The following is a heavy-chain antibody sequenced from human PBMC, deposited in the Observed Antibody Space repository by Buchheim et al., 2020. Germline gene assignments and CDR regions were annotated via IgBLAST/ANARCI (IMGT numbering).Heavy chain of an antibody. CDR2: ISYDGSNK. CDR1: GFTFSSYG. Sequence: QVQLVESGEGVVQPGRSLRLSCAASGFTFSSYGMHWVRQAPGKGLEWVAVISYDGSNKYYADSVKGRFTISRDNSKNTLYLQMNSLRAEDTAVYYCARGISVCSSTSCYNNFHYYGMDVWGQGTT. D-gene: IGHD2-2*02. CDR3: ARGISVCSSTSCYNNFHYYGMDV. V-gene: IGHV3-30*19. J-gene: IGHJ6*02.